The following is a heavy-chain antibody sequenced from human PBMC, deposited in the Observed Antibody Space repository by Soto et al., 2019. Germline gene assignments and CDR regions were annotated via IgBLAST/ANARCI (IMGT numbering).Heavy chain of an antibody. V-gene: IGHV4-59*01. CDR1: GGSISSYY. Sequence: PSETLSLTCTVSGGSISSYYWSWIRQPPGKGLEWIGYIYYSGSTNYNPSLKSRVTISVDTSKNQFSLKLSSVTAADTAVYYCAREGAVAGTGEYYYYGMDVWGQGTTVTVSS. CDR2: IYYSGST. D-gene: IGHD6-19*01. CDR3: AREGAVAGTGEYYYYGMDV. J-gene: IGHJ6*02.